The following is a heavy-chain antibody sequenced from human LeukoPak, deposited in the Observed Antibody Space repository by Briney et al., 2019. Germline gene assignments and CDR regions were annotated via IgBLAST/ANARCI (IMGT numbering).Heavy chain of an antibody. CDR3: AHGAMYQLDY. D-gene: IGHD2-2*01. Sequence: GGSLRLSCAASGFPFSSHGMSWVRQAPGKGLEWVSGIIGGGGSTYYADSVKGRFTISGDNSRTTLFLQMNSLRAEDTAVYYCAHGAMYQLDYWGQGTLVTVSS. CDR2: IIGGGGST. CDR1: GFPFSSHG. V-gene: IGHV3-23*01. J-gene: IGHJ4*02.